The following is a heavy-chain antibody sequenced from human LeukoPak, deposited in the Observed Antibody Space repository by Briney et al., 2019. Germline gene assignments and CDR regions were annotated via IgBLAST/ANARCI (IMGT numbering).Heavy chain of an antibody. V-gene: IGHV1-8*01. J-gene: IGHJ5*02. Sequence: ASVKVSCKACGYTFTSCDINWVRQATGQGLEWMGWMNPNSGNTGYAQKFQGRVTMTRNTSISTAYMELSSLRSEDTAVYYCARGEDYGDYWFDPWGQGTLVTVSS. CDR2: MNPNSGNT. CDR1: GYTFTSCD. D-gene: IGHD4-17*01. CDR3: ARGEDYGDYWFDP.